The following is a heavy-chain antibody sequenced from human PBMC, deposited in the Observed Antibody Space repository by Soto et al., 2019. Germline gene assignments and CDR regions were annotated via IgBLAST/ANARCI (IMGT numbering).Heavy chain of an antibody. CDR3: RKGGGGDHGS. CDR2: ISPTSDHK. D-gene: IGHD2-21*02. CDR1: GFTFSTSA. Sequence: EIQLLESEGGLVQPGGSLRLSCEASGFTFSTSAMSWVRQAPGRGLEWVSAISPTSDHKFYANSVTGRFTISRDNSKKTGYWQKNGLRADEPAVYYCRKGGGGDHGSWGQGTLVAVSS. V-gene: IGHV3-23*01. J-gene: IGHJ5*02.